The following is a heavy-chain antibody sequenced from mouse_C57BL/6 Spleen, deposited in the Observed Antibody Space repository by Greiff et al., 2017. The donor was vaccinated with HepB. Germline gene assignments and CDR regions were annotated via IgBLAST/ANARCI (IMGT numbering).Heavy chain of an antibody. J-gene: IGHJ2*01. CDR2: IRNKANGYTT. CDR3: ARPLYYEYYFDY. D-gene: IGHD1-1*01. Sequence: EVKLVESGGGLVQPGGSLSLSCAASGFTFTDYYMSWVRQPPGKALEWLGFIRNKANGYTTEYSASVKGRLTISRDNSQSILYLQMNARRAEDSATYYCARPLYYEYYFDYWGQVTTLTVSS. CDR1: GFTFTDYY. V-gene: IGHV7-3*01.